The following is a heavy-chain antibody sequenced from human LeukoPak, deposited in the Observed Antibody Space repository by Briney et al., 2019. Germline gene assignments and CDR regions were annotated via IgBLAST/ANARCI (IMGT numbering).Heavy chain of an antibody. CDR3: ARGYSSSWYFNWFDP. Sequence: SETLSLTCAVYGGSFSGYYWSWIRQPPGKGLEWIGEINHSGSTNYNPSLKSRVTISVDTSKNQFSLKLTSVTAADTAVYYCARGYSSSWYFNWFDPWGQGTLVTVSS. J-gene: IGHJ5*02. CDR2: INHSGST. CDR1: GGSFSGYY. D-gene: IGHD6-13*01. V-gene: IGHV4-34*01.